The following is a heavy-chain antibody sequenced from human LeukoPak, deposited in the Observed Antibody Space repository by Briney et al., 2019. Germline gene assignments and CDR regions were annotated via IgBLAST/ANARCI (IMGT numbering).Heavy chain of an antibody. D-gene: IGHD2-2*01. CDR1: GYSITSAYY. Sequence: SETLSLTCTVSGYSITSAYYWGWIRQPPGEGLEWIGSFFLKGSTYYNPSLKSRVTISVDTSKNQFSLTLSSVTAADTAVYYCARVARCTSCFDVDYWGQGTLVTVSS. J-gene: IGHJ4*02. CDR3: ARVARCTSCFDVDY. CDR2: FFLKGST. V-gene: IGHV4-38-2*02.